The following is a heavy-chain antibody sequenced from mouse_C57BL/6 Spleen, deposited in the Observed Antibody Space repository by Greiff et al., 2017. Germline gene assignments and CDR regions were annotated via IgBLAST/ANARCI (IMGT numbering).Heavy chain of an antibody. J-gene: IGHJ2*01. CDR1: GYTFTDYN. V-gene: IGHV1-18*01. D-gene: IGHD1-1*01. CDR2: SNPNNGGT. CDR3: ARGSITTVVGFDY. Sequence: DVQLQESGPELVKPGASVKIPCKASGYTFTDYNMDWVQQSPGKSLEWIGDSNPNNGGTIYNQKFNGKATLTVDKSSSTAYMELRSLTSEDTAVYYCARGSITTVVGFDYWGQGTTLTVSS.